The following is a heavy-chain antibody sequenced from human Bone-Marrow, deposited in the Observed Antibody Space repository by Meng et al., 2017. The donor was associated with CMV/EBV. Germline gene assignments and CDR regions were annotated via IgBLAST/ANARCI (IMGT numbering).Heavy chain of an antibody. V-gene: IGHV3-19*01. CDR1: GFTFSNSD. J-gene: IGHJ6*02. CDR3: ARDGAYSSSPFGYYGMDV. D-gene: IGHD6-6*01. CDR2: VSWNGSRT. Sequence: GESLKISCAASGFTFSNSDMNWVRQAPGKGLEWVSGVSWNGSRTHYADSVKGRFTISRDNAKNSLYLQMNSLRAEDTAVYYCARDGAYSSSPFGYYGMDVWGQGNTVNV.